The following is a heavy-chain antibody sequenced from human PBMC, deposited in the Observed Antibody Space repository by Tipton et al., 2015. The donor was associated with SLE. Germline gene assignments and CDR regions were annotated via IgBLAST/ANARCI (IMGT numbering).Heavy chain of an antibody. Sequence: RSLRLSCAASGFTFDDYAMHWVRQAPGKGLEWVSGISWNSGSIGYADSVKGRFTISRDNAKNSLYLQMNSLRAEDTALYYCAKDLVGAHDAFDIWGQGTMVAVSS. CDR3: AKDLVGAHDAFDI. V-gene: IGHV3-9*01. D-gene: IGHD1-26*01. CDR2: ISWNSGSI. J-gene: IGHJ3*02. CDR1: GFTFDDYA.